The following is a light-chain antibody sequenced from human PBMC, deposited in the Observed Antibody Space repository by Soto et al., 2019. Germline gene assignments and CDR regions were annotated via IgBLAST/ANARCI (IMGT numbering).Light chain of an antibody. CDR3: QQYDECPLT. CDR2: DAF. V-gene: IGKV3-15*01. J-gene: IGKJ4*01. Sequence: KVMTQSPATLSVSAGERATLSCRHSQNLKTRLAWYQQNPGQAPRLLIYDAFTMATGIPARLSGSASGTEFTLTISSLQYEDFAVYYCQQYDECPLTFGGGTKVEIK. CDR1: QNLKTR.